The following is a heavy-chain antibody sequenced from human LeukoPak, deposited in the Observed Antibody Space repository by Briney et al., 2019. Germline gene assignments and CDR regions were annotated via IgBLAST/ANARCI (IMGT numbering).Heavy chain of an antibody. CDR3: ARSPDLRLRNDDFDI. CDR2: IYTSGST. D-gene: IGHD2-2*01. Sequence: SQTLSLTCTVSGGSISSGSYYWSWIRQPAGKGLEWIGRIYTSGSTNYNPSLKSRVTISVDTSKNQFSLKLSSVTAADTAVHYCARSPDLRLRNDDFDIWGQGAMVTVSS. V-gene: IGHV4-61*02. J-gene: IGHJ3*02. CDR1: GGSISSGSYY.